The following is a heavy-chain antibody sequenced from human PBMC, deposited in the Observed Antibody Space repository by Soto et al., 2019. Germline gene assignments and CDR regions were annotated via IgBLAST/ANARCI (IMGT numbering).Heavy chain of an antibody. J-gene: IGHJ4*02. Sequence: RKISCKASGYSFTSYWIGWVRQVPGEGLEWMGIIYPGDSEIRYNPSFQGQVTISADKSITTAYLQWSRLAASDTAMYYCARHSEDTVTPDFWGQGTLVTVSS. CDR3: ARHSEDTVTPDF. CDR2: IYPGDSEI. CDR1: GYSFTSYW. V-gene: IGHV5-51*01. D-gene: IGHD4-17*01.